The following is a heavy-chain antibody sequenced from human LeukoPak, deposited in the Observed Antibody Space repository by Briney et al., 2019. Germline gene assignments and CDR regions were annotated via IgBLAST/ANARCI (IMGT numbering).Heavy chain of an antibody. CDR1: GGSISSYY. CDR2: IYNSGST. Sequence: SETLSLTCTASGGSISSYYWSWIRQPAGKGLEWIGRIYNSGSTNYNPSLKSRVNMSVDTSKNQFSLKLSSVTAADTAVYYCARDYYYDSSGYYYYYYYMDVWGKGTTVTVSS. CDR3: ARDYYYDSSGYYYYYYYMDV. J-gene: IGHJ6*03. V-gene: IGHV4-4*07. D-gene: IGHD3-22*01.